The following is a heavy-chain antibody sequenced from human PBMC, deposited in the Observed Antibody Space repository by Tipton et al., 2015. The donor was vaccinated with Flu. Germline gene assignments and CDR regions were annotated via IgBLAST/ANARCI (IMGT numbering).Heavy chain of an antibody. V-gene: IGHV3-23*01. CDR3: AKGNGYNFFDY. D-gene: IGHD5-24*01. CDR2: ISGSGGNT. CDR1: GFTFSLYG. Sequence: AASGFTFSLYGMSWVRQAPGKGLEWVSAISGSGGNTYYADSVKGRFTISRDNSKNTLYLQVNRLRAEDTAVYYCAKGNGYNFFDYWGQGTLVTVSS. J-gene: IGHJ4*02.